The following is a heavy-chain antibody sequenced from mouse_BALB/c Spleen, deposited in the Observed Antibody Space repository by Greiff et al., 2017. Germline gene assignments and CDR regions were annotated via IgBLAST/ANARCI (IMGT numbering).Heavy chain of an antibody. CDR3: ARVASTIVTWFAY. CDR1: GYSFTSYW. J-gene: IGHJ3*01. V-gene: IGHV1S127*01. Sequence: VQLQQSGPQLVRPGASVKISCTASGYSFTSYWMHWVKQRPGQGLEWIGMIDPSDSETRLNQKFKDKATLTVDKSSSTAYMQLSSPTSEDSAVYYCARVASTIVTWFAYWGQGTLVTVSA. CDR2: IDPSDSET. D-gene: IGHD2-1*01.